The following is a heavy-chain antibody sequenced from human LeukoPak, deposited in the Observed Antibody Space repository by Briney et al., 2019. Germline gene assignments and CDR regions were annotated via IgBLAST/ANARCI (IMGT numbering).Heavy chain of an antibody. CDR2: ISGSGGST. Sequence: GGSLRLSCAASGFTFSSDAMSWVRQALGKGLEWVSTISGSGGSTYYADSVKGRVTISRDNSKNTLYLEMNSLRAEDTAVYFCASISGASWGDYWGQGTLVTVSS. V-gene: IGHV3-23*01. J-gene: IGHJ4*02. D-gene: IGHD3-16*01. CDR1: GFTFSSDA. CDR3: ASISGASWGDY.